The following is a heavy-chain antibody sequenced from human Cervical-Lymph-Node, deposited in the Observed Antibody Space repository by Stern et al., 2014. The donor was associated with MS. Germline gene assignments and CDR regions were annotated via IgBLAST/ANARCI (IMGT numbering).Heavy chain of an antibody. CDR3: ARQGNYHDSHAFDI. Sequence: EVQLVESGAEVKKSGQSLKISCKGAGYSFGSHWIAWVRQRPEKGLEWMGIIYPGDSDTRHSPSFQGQVSISVDKSTSTAYLQWSSLTDSDTGVYYCARQGNYHDSHAFDIWGQGTMVIVSS. CDR1: GYSFGSHW. CDR2: IYPGDSDT. D-gene: IGHD3-22*01. J-gene: IGHJ3*02. V-gene: IGHV5-51*01.